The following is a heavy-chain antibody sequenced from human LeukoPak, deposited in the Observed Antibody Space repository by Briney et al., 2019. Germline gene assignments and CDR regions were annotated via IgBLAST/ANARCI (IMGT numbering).Heavy chain of an antibody. CDR2: ISGSGANT. Sequence: PGGSLRLSCAASGFTFSSYAMTWVRQAPGKGLEWVSTISGSGANTFYADSVKGRFTISRDNSKNTLYLQLHSLRAEDTAVYYCAKGDAIVLVPIAVGFDSWGQGTLVTVSS. V-gene: IGHV3-23*01. D-gene: IGHD2-2*01. J-gene: IGHJ5*01. CDR1: GFTFSSYA. CDR3: AKGDAIVLVPIAVGFDS.